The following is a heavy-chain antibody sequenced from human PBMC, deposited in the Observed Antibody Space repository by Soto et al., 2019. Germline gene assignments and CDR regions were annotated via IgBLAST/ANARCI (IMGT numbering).Heavy chain of an antibody. V-gene: IGHV4-31*03. CDR1: GGSISSGGYY. CDR3: AWARSSGPRRGYFFGD. D-gene: IGHD3-22*01. J-gene: IGHJ4*02. CDR2: IYYSGST. Sequence: SETLSLTCTVSGGSISSGGYYWSWIRQHPGKGLEWIGYIYYSGSTYYNPSLKSRVPISVDTSKNQFSLKLSSVTAAATAVYYCAWARSSGPRRGYFFGDWGQRTLAAVST.